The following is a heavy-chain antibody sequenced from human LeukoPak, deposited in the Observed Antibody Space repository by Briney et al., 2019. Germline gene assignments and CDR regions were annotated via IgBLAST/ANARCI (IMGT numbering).Heavy chain of an antibody. CDR1: GYSISSGYY. J-gene: IGHJ4*02. Sequence: SETLSLTCTVSGYSISSGYYWGWIRQPPGKGLEWIGSIYHSGSTNYNPSLKSRVTISVDTSKNQFSLKLSSVTAADTAVYYCARDQGYYDSSGYYYGFDYWGQGTLVTVSS. V-gene: IGHV4-38-2*02. CDR3: ARDQGYYDSSGYYYGFDY. D-gene: IGHD3-22*01. CDR2: IYHSGST.